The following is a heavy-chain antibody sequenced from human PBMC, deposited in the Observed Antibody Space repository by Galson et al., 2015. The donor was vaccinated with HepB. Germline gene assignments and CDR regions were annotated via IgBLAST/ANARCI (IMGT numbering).Heavy chain of an antibody. CDR2: IAYDGRSE. CDR3: AKSEIGASYQGEAFDH. Sequence: SLRLSCAASGFTFNTYGMHWVRQAPGKGLEWVAVIAYDGRSEYYADPVKGRFTISRGNSKNTVYLQMNSLRAEDTAVYYCAKSEIGASYQGEAFDHWGQGTLVTVSS. V-gene: IGHV3-30*18. D-gene: IGHD1-26*01. J-gene: IGHJ4*02. CDR1: GFTFNTYG.